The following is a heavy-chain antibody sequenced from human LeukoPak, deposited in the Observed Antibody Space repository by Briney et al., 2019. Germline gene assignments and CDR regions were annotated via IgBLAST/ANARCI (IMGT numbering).Heavy chain of an antibody. V-gene: IGHV4-39*01. J-gene: IGHJ6*02. CDR2: IYYSGST. Sequence: SETLSLTCTVSGGSISSSSYYWGWIRQPPGKGLEWIGSIYYSGSTYYNPSLKSRVTISVDTSKNQFSLKLSSVTAADTAVYYCARVVVAADDYYYDGMDVWGQGTTVTVSS. CDR3: ARVVVAADDYYYDGMDV. CDR1: GGSISSSSYY. D-gene: IGHD2-15*01.